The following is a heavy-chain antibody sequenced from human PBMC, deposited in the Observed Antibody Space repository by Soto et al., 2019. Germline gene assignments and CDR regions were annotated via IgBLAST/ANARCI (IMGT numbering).Heavy chain of an antibody. V-gene: IGHV1-69*01. CDR1: GVSFNNNG. J-gene: IGHJ6*01. D-gene: IGHD3-10*01. CDR3: ARVLYYGSGSYSPYGMAV. CDR2: VSPPFRTS. Sequence: QVQLVQSGAEVKKPGSSVKVSCKTSGVSFNNNGIGWVRQAPGHGLEWMGGVSPPFRTSNYARKLQGRISITADASTGTVNTELSSLTSEDTAQYYCARVLYYGSGSYSPYGMAVWGQGTTVTVSS.